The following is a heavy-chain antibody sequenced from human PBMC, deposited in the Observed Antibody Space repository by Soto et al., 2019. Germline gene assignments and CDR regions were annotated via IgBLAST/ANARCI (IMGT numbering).Heavy chain of an antibody. CDR1: GYSFTSYW. D-gene: IGHD2-21*02. V-gene: IGHV5-10-1*01. CDR2: IDPSDSYT. J-gene: IGHJ4*02. Sequence: GESLKISCKGSGYSFTSYWISWVRQMPGKGLEWMGRIDPSDSYTNYSPSFQGHVTISADKSISTAYLQWSSLKASDTAMYYRARHPIVVVTAIHWGQGTLVTVSS. CDR3: ARHPIVVVTAIH.